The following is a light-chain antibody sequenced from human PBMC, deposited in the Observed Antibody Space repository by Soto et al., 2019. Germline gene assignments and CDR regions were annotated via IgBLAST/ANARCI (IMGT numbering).Light chain of an antibody. V-gene: IGKV3-11*01. J-gene: IGKJ1*01. CDR1: HIVRSS. CDR2: DAS. Sequence: TVLAQFSSTLSSSTGEWATLSCRVRHIVRSSLAWYHRQPGQAPRLLIYDASNRPPGIPARFSGSGSGTDFTLPISSLEPKDFAVYYCQQSSNWPGTFGQGTKG. CDR3: QQSSNWPGT.